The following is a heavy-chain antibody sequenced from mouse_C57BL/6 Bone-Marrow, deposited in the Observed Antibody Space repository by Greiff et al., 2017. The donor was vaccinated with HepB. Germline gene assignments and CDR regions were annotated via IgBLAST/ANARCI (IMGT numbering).Heavy chain of an antibody. CDR2: ISSGGSYT. J-gene: IGHJ1*03. D-gene: IGHD1-1*01. CDR3: ARTFYYGIFYWYFDV. V-gene: IGHV5-6*01. CDR1: GFTFSSYG. Sequence: EVMLVESGGDLVKPGGSLKLSCAASGFTFSSYGMSWVRQTPDKRLVWVATISSGGSYTYYPDSVKGRFTISRDNAKNTLYLQMSSLKSEDTAMYYCARTFYYGIFYWYFDVWGTGTTVTVSS.